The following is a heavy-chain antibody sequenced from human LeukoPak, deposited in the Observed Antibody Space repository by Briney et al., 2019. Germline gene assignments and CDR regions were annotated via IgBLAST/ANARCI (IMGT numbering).Heavy chain of an antibody. CDR3: ARGGSAAKYSFDS. J-gene: IGHJ4*02. CDR2: IFYSGTT. Sequence: PSETLCLTSTVSNDPISPVYWGWIPRPPGHGREFMRYIFYSGTTSFKRSLNSCVTPSMDTSKNQFSLRLNSVTAADTAVYYCARGGSAAKYSFDSWGQGTLVTVSS. D-gene: IGHD6-13*01. CDR1: NDPISPVY. V-gene: IGHV4-59*01.